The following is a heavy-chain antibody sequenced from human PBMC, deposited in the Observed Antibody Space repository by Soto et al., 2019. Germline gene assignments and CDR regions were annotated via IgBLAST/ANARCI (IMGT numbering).Heavy chain of an antibody. D-gene: IGHD1-26*01. CDR3: ARSRPDLVGATNGPAHDAFDI. CDR1: RGTFNSYA. V-gene: IGHV1-69*13. J-gene: IGHJ3*02. CDR2: IIPIFGTA. Sequence: SVEVSCKASRGTFNSYAISWVQQDPGQGLEWMGGIIPIFGTANYAQKFQGRVTITADESTSTAYMELSSLRSEDTAVYYCARSRPDLVGATNGPAHDAFDIWGQGTMVTVSS.